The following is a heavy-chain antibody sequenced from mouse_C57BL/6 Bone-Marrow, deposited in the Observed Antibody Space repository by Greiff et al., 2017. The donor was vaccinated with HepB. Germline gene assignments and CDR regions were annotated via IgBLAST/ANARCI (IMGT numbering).Heavy chain of an antibody. CDR3: ARPRFLYYAMDY. J-gene: IGHJ4*01. CDR2: ISSGSSTI. Sequence: EVQVVGSGGGLVKPGGSLKLSCAASGFTFSDYGMHWVRQAPEKGLEWVAYISSGSSTIYYADTVKGRFTISRDNAKNTLFLQMTSLRSEDTAMYYCARPRFLYYAMDYWGQGTSVTVSS. V-gene: IGHV5-17*01. CDR1: GFTFSDYG.